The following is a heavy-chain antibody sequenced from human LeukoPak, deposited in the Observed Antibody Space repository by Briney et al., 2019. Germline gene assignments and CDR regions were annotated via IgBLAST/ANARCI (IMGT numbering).Heavy chain of an antibody. CDR3: ARESGWGLPHAFDF. CDR1: GFTFSSYP. V-gene: IGHV3-30-3*01. D-gene: IGHD3-3*01. CDR2: ITYDGSKI. J-gene: IGHJ3*01. Sequence: GGSLRLSCAASGFTFSSYPLHWVRQAPGKGLEWVTLITYDGSKIYYADSVKGRFTISRDNSKNTLFLQMNSLRAEDTAVYYCARESGWGLPHAFDFWGQGTMVTVSS.